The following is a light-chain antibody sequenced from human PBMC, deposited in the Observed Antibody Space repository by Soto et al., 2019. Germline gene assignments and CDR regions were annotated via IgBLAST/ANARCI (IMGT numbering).Light chain of an antibody. CDR3: SSYTSSITRYV. V-gene: IGLV2-14*01. J-gene: IGLJ1*01. Sequence: QSALTQPRSVSGSPGQSVSISCNGTSSDVGGYNYVSWYQQHPGKAPKLMIYEVSNRPSGVSPRFSGSKSGNTASLTISGLQAEDEADYYCSSYTSSITRYVFGAGTKLTVL. CDR2: EVS. CDR1: SSDVGGYNY.